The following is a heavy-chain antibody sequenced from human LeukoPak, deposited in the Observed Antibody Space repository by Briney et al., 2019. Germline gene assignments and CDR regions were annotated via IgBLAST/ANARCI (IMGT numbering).Heavy chain of an antibody. CDR2: IRYDGSNK. V-gene: IGHV3-30*02. Sequence: GGSLRLSCAASGFTFSSYNMNWVRQAPGKGLEWVAFIRYDGSNKYYADSVKGRFTISRDNSKNTLYLQMNSLRAEDTAVYYCAKDRRRLLWFGESPYYFDYWGQGTLVTVSS. CDR3: AKDRRRLLWFGESPYYFDY. D-gene: IGHD3-10*01. J-gene: IGHJ4*02. CDR1: GFTFSSYN.